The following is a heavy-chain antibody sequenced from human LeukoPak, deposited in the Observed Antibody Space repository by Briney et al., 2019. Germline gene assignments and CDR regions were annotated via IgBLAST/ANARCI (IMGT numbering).Heavy chain of an antibody. CDR3: ARQRASYYGSGTYQTKYFDY. D-gene: IGHD3-10*01. J-gene: IGHJ4*02. CDR2: IYYSGST. CDR1: GGSISSSSYY. V-gene: IGHV4-39*01. Sequence: SETLSLTCTVSGGSISSSSYYWGWIRQPPGKGLEWIGCIYYSGSTYYNPSLNSRVTMSVDTSKNQFSLKLSSVTAADTAVYYCARQRASYYGSGTYQTKYFDYWGQGTLVTVSS.